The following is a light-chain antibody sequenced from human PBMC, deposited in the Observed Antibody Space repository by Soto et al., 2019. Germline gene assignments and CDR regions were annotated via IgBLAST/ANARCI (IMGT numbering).Light chain of an antibody. J-gene: IGKJ5*01. CDR1: QVISTS. V-gene: IGKV1-9*01. CDR2: AAS. CDR3: QQLFDSPIT. Sequence: DIQLTQSPSFLSPSLGESVTITCLASQVISTSLAWYQVKPGKAPKLLIYAASTLESGVPSRFSATVSGTEFSLTITSLQPEDFATYYCQQLFDSPITFGQGTRLEIK.